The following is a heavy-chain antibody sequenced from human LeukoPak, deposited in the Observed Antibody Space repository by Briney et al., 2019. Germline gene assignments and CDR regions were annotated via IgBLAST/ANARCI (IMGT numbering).Heavy chain of an antibody. CDR2: ISTKNGNT. J-gene: IGHJ2*01. CDR3: ARFLTVTSSWYFDL. V-gene: IGHV1-18*04. D-gene: IGHD4-17*01. Sequence: GASVKVSCKASGYSFTSYGITWVRQAPGQGLEWMGWISTKNGNTNYAQKLQGRVTMTTDTSTSTAYMELRSLRSDDTAVYYCARFLTVTSSWYFDLWGRGTLVTVSS. CDR1: GYSFTSYG.